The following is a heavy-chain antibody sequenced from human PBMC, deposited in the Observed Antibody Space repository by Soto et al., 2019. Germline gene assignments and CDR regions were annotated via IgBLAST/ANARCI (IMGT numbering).Heavy chain of an antibody. CDR2: ITPIAETT. V-gene: IGHV1-69*01. Sequence: QAQLVQSGAEVKKPGSSVRVSCRASGGPFSRYAVSWVRQAPGQGLEWIGGITPIAETTNYAQKFRGRLSITADESTDTVYMELRRLTSDDTADYCCPRGVAPGQTADPYVLDIWGQGTRVTVSS. J-gene: IGHJ3*02. CDR3: PRGVAPGQTADPYVLDI. CDR1: GGPFSRYA. D-gene: IGHD3-3*01.